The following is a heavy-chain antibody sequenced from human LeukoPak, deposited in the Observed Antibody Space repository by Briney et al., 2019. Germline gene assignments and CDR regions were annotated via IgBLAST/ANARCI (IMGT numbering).Heavy chain of an antibody. V-gene: IGHV3-64*01. J-gene: IGHJ4*02. CDR3: ARDRYYFDY. CDR1: GFTLSSYV. CDR2: ISSNGGST. Sequence: PGGSLRLSCAASGFTLSSYVIQWVPQAPGKGLEYVSAISSNGGSTYYANSVKGRFTISRDNSKNTLYLQMGSLRAEDMAVYYCARDRYYFDYWGQGTLVTVSS.